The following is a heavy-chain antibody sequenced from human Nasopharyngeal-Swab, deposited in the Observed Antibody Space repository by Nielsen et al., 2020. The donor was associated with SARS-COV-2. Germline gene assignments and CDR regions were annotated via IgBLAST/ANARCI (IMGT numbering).Heavy chain of an antibody. D-gene: IGHD6-19*01. V-gene: IGHV4-39*01. J-gene: IGHJ3*02. CDR3: ARPRGSGWYREAFDI. CDR2: IYYSGST. Sequence: RQAPGKGLEWIGSIYYSGSTYYNPSLKSRVTISVDTSKNQFSLKLSSVTAADTAVYYCARPRGSGWYREAFDIWGQGTMATVSS.